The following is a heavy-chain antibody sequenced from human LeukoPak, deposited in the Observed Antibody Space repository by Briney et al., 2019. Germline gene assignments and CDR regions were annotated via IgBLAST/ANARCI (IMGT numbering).Heavy chain of an antibody. CDR1: GFTFSSYG. J-gene: IGHJ4*02. V-gene: IGHV3-30*03. CDR2: ISYDGSNK. CDR3: ARDKYSSGWYRSARIY. D-gene: IGHD6-19*01. Sequence: GGSLRLSCAASGFTFSSYGMHWVRQAPGKGLEWVAVISYDGSNKYYADSVKGRFTISRDNSKNTLYLQMNSLRAEDTAVYYCARDKYSSGWYRSARIYWGQGTLVTVSS.